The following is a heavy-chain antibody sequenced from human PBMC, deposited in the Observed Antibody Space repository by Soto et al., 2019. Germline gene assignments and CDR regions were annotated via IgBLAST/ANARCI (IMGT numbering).Heavy chain of an antibody. CDR2: IVVGSGNT. D-gene: IGHD3-22*01. Sequence: ASVKVSCKASGFTFTSSAVQWVRQARGQRLEWIGWIVVGSGNTNYAQKFQERVTITRDMSTSTAYMELSSLRSEDTAVYYCAAAAKPYYPGSGYLFPKLPAFNSWRQGTLATVS. J-gene: IGHJ3*01. V-gene: IGHV1-58*01. CDR1: GFTFTSSA. CDR3: AAAAKPYYPGSGYLFPKLPAFNS.